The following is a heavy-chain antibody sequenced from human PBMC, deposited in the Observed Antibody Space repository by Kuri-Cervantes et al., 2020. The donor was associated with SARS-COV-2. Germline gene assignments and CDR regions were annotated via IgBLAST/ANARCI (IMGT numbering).Heavy chain of an antibody. Sequence: GSLRLSCTVSGGSISSSSYYWGWFRQPPGKGLEWVGSIYYSGSTYYNPSLKSRVTLSVDTSKNHFSLRLSSLAAADAAVYYCATLPGRGDYYTSGTVSDNWGQGTLVTVSS. CDR3: ATLPGRGDYYTSGTVSDN. J-gene: IGHJ4*02. V-gene: IGHV4-39*02. D-gene: IGHD3-10*01. CDR1: GGSISSSSYY. CDR2: IYYSGST.